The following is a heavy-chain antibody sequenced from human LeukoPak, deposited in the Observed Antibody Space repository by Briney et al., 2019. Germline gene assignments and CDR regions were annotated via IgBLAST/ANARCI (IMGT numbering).Heavy chain of an antibody. CDR2: INPNSGGT. CDR1: GYTFTGYY. D-gene: IGHD3-9*01. CDR3: ATEDQYYDILTGYYYYYYGMDV. Sequence: GASVKVSCKASGYTFTGYYMHWVRQAPGQGLEWMGWINPNSGGTNYAQKFQGRVTMTRDTSISTAYMELSRLRSDDTAVYYCATEDQYYDILTGYYYYYYGMDVWGQGTTVTVSS. V-gene: IGHV1-2*02. J-gene: IGHJ6*02.